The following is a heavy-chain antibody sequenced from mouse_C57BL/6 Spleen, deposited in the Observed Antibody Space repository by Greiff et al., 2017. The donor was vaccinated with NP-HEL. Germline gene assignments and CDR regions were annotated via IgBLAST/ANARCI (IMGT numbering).Heavy chain of an antibody. CDR3: ARSTTVVAQYFDV. CDR1: GYAFSSSW. CDR2: IYPGDGDT. J-gene: IGHJ1*03. V-gene: IGHV1-82*01. D-gene: IGHD1-1*01. Sequence: VQLQQSGPELVKPGASVKISCKASGYAFSSSWMNWVKQRPGKGLEWIGRIYPGDGDTNYNGKFKGKATLTADKSSSTAYMQLSSLTSEDSAVYCCARSTTVVAQYFDVWGTRTTVTVSS.